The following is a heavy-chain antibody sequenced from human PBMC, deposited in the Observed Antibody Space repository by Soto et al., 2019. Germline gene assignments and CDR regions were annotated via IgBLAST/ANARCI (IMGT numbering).Heavy chain of an antibody. Sequence: QVQLVQSGAEVKKPGSSVKVSCKASGGTFSSYAISWVRQAPGQGLEWMGGIIPIFGTANYAKKLQGRVTITADESTSTASMELSRLRSEDTAVYYCARYDTAMADDAFDIWDQGTMVTVSS. V-gene: IGHV1-69*01. D-gene: IGHD5-18*01. CDR1: GGTFSSYA. CDR3: ARYDTAMADDAFDI. J-gene: IGHJ3*02. CDR2: IIPIFGTA.